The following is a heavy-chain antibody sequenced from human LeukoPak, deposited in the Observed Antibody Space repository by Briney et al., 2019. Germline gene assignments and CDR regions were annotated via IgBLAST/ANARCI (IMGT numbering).Heavy chain of an antibody. CDR2: ISPNSGGT. V-gene: IGHV1-2*02. CDR1: GYTFTGYY. D-gene: IGHD2-8*02. J-gene: IGHJ6*02. CDR3: ARAAIRGVGSMDV. Sequence: ASVKVSCKASGYTFTGYYMHWVRQAPGQGLEWMGWISPNSGGTNYAQKFQGRVTMTRDTSISTAYMELSRLRSDDTAVYYCARAAIRGVGSMDVWGQGTTVTVSS.